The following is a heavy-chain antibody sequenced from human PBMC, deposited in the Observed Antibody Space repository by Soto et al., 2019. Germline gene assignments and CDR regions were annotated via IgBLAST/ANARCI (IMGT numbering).Heavy chain of an antibody. CDR1: GGTLSRYT. V-gene: IGHV1-69*08. CDR3: ATSPLFCSGGSCFSYGMNV. D-gene: IGHD2-15*01. Sequence: QVQLVQSGAEVKKPGSSVKVSCKASGGTLSRYTISWVRQAPGQGLEWMGRIIPILGTTNYAQNFQGRVTITADKSTSTGYMELSSLRSEDTAVYYCATSPLFCSGGSCFSYGMNVWGQGTTVTVSS. CDR2: IIPILGTT. J-gene: IGHJ6*02.